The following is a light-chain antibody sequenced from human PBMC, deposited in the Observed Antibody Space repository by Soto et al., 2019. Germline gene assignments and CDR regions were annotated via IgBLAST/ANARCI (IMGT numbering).Light chain of an antibody. CDR2: DAS. J-gene: IGKJ3*01. CDR1: QSVSSY. Sequence: EIVLTQSPATLSLSPGERATLSCRASQSVSSYLAWYQQKPGQAPRLLIYDASNRATGNPARFSGSGSGTDFTLTISSLKPEAYAVYYCQQLSNWPPLFTFGPGTKVDIK. CDR3: QQLSNWPPLFT. V-gene: IGKV3-11*01.